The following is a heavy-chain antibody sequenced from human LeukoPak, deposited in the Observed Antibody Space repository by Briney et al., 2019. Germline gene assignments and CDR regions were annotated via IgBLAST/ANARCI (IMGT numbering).Heavy chain of an antibody. J-gene: IGHJ4*02. CDR3: ARGQAGYGDYVVY. D-gene: IGHD4-17*01. V-gene: IGHV1-8*01. CDR2: MSPNSGDT. Sequence: ASVKVSCKASGYTFTSYDINWVRQATGQGLAWMGWMSPNSGDTGYAQKFQGRVTMTRNTSISTAYMELSRLRSEDTAVYYCARGQAGYGDYVVYWGRGTQVTVSS. CDR1: GYTFTSYD.